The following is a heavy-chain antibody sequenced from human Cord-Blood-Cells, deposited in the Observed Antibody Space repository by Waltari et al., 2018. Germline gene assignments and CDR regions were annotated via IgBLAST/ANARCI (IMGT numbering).Heavy chain of an antibody. CDR1: GYTFTSYD. CDR2: MNPNSGNT. CDR3: ASGYYYYDSSGYYPDAFDI. Sequence: QVQLVQSGAEVKKPGASVKVSCKASGYTFTSYDINWVRPATGHGLEWMGWMNPNSGNTGYAQKFQGRVTITRNTSISTAYMELSSLRSEDTAVYYCASGYYYYDSSGYYPDAFDIWGQGTMVTVSS. V-gene: IGHV1-8*03. D-gene: IGHD3-22*01. J-gene: IGHJ3*02.